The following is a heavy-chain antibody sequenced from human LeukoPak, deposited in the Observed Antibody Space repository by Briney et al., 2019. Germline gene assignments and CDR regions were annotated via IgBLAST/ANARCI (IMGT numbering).Heavy chain of an antibody. Sequence: GGSLRLSCAASGFSFTNYWMHWVRQAPGKGLVWVSHINSDGSATRYADSVKGRFTISRDNAMNTLYLQMNSLRDEDTAVYFCARRPYSDTSGRLSDVWGRGTTVTVSS. D-gene: IGHD3-22*01. CDR3: ARRPYSDTSGRLSDV. J-gene: IGHJ6*02. V-gene: IGHV3-74*01. CDR1: GFSFTNYW. CDR2: INSDGSAT.